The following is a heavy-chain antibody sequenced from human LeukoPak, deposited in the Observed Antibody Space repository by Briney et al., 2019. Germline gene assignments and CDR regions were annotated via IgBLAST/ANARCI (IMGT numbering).Heavy chain of an antibody. CDR3: ARGGYCSSTSCRSWFDP. CDR1: GGTFSSYT. V-gene: IGHV1-69*08. Sequence: GASVKVSCKASGGTFSSYTISWVRQAPGQGLEWMGRIIPILGTANYAQKFQGRVTITADKSTSTAYMELSSLRSEDTAVYYCARGGYCSSTSCRSWFDPWGQGTLVTVSS. CDR2: IIPILGTA. D-gene: IGHD2-2*01. J-gene: IGHJ5*02.